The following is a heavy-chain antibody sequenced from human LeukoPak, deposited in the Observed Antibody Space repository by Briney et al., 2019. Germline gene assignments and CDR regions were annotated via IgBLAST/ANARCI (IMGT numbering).Heavy chain of an antibody. J-gene: IGHJ6*03. V-gene: IGHV1-2*06. D-gene: IGHD5-18*01. Sequence: ASVKVSCKASGYTFTGYYMHWVRQAPGQGLEWMGRINPNSGGTNYAQKFQGRVTMTRDTSISTAYMELSRLRSDDTAVYYCARCHGRGYSYGYLYYYYYMDVWGKGTTVTVSS. CDR1: GYTFTGYY. CDR2: INPNSGGT. CDR3: ARCHGRGYSYGYLYYYYYMDV.